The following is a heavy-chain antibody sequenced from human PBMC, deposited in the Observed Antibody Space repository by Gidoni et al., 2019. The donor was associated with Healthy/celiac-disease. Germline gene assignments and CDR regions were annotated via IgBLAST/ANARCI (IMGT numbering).Heavy chain of an antibody. Sequence: EVQLVESGGGLVQPGGSLRLSCAASGSTFSSYSMNWVRQAPGKGLEWVSYISSSSSTIYYADSVKGRFTISRDNAKNSLYLQMNSLRDEDTAVYYCARAGYSSSVYWYFDLWGRGTLVTVSS. V-gene: IGHV3-48*02. J-gene: IGHJ2*01. D-gene: IGHD6-6*01. CDR3: ARAGYSSSVYWYFDL. CDR2: ISSSSSTI. CDR1: GSTFSSYS.